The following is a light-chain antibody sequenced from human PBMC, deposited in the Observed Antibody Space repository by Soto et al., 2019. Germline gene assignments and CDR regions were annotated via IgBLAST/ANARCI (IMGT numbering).Light chain of an antibody. CDR3: QHYGNPPLT. J-gene: IGKJ4*01. CDR1: QTVSSNF. CDR2: DAV. Sequence: EIVLTQSPGTLSLSPGERATLSCRASQTVSSNFLAWYQQRPGQTPRLLIYDAVSRVTGIPDRFSGSGSGTDFTLIINRLEPEDFAVYFCQHYGNPPLTFGGGTKVEIK. V-gene: IGKV3-20*01.